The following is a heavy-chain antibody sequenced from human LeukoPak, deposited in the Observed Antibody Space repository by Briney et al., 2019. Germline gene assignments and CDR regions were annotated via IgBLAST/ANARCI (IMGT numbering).Heavy chain of an antibody. Sequence: SETLSLTCAVSGGSISSYYWSWIRQPAGKGLEWIGRIYTSGSSNYNPPLKSRVTMPVDTSKNQFSLKLSSVPAADTVVYYCATALGYCSSTSCYKNYYYMDVWGKGTTVTVSS. CDR2: IYTSGSS. D-gene: IGHD2-2*02. J-gene: IGHJ6*03. CDR3: ATALGYCSSTSCYKNYYYMDV. V-gene: IGHV4-4*07. CDR1: GGSISSYY.